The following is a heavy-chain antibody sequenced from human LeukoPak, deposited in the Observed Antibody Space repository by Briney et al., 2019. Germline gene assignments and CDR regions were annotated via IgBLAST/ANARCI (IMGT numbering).Heavy chain of an antibody. CDR1: GGSFSGYY. J-gene: IGHJ6*02. CDR3: ARGRAGPGYYYYGMDV. V-gene: IGHV4-34*01. CDR2: INHSGST. Sequence: KPPETLSLTCAVYGGSFSGYYWSWIRQPPGKGLEWIGEINHSGSTNYNPSLKSRVTISVDTSKNQFSLKLSSVTAADTAVYYCARGRAGPGYYYYGMDVWGQGTTVTVS.